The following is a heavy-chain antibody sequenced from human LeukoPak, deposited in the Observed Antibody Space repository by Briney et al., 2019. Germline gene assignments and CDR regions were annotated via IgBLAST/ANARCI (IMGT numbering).Heavy chain of an antibody. CDR3: ATAKNDY. V-gene: IGHV3-48*01. Sequence: GGSVSLFCAASVFTFSKYSMNWVRRARGKWLEWISYITSTRSNTLYADAVKGRFTVSRDNAKNSLYLQVNSLRAEDTAGYYCATAKNDYWGQGTLVTVSS. CDR2: ITSTRSNT. CDR1: VFTFSKYS. J-gene: IGHJ4*02.